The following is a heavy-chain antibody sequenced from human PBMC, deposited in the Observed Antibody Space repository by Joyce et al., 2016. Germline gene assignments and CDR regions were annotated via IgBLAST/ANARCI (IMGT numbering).Heavy chain of an antibody. J-gene: IGHJ1*01. CDR2: VNDRGRT. D-gene: IGHD3-10*01. CDR3: ARARRGIILARGEMGEYLQH. CDR1: GGSLSGYY. Sequence: QVQLQEWGAGLLKPSETLSLTCAVYGGSLSGYYWSWIRQAPGMGLEWIGEVNDRGRTNYNPSLNSRATTSMDTSKNQFSLRLTTVTAADTAVYFCARARRGIILARGEMGEYLQHWGRGTVVIVSS. V-gene: IGHV4-34*01.